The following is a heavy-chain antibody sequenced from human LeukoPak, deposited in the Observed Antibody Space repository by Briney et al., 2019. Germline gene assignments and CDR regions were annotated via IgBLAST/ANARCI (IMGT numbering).Heavy chain of an antibody. D-gene: IGHD6-19*01. V-gene: IGHV1-46*01. CDR2: INPTGDST. J-gene: IGHJ4*02. CDR3: AREMAVAGSGVIDS. Sequence: VASVKVSCKASGYTFTSYYMHWVRQAPGQGLEWMGLINPTGDSTGYAQKFQGRVTMTTDTSTNTAYMELRSLRSDDTAVYYCAREMAVAGSGVIDSWGQGTLVTVSS. CDR1: GYTFTSYY.